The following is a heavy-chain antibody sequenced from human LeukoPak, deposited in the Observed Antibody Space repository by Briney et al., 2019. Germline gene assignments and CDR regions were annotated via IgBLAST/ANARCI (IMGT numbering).Heavy chain of an antibody. CDR1: GASLSDDY. CDR3: VTGAGRGQRPEF. D-gene: IGHD1-26*01. Sequence: SETLSLTCSVSGASLSDDYWSWMRHPPGKGMEWIGYIYYTGITNSNPSLESRASLSMDTAKNQFSLSLRSGTAADKAVYYCVTGAGRGQRPEFWGPGILVTVSS. CDR2: IYYTGIT. J-gene: IGHJ4*02. V-gene: IGHV4-59*12.